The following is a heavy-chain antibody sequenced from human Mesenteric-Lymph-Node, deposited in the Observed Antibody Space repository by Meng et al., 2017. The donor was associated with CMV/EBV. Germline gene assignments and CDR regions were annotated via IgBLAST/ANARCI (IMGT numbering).Heavy chain of an antibody. CDR1: GYTFTSYY. J-gene: IGHJ4*02. CDR3: ARGDIVVVPAAIRKGVQDY. Sequence: GGFLRLSCKASGYTFTSYYMHWVRQAPGQGLEWMGIINPSGGSTSYAQKFQGRVTMTRDTSTSTVYMELSSLRSEDTAVYYCARGDIVVVPAAIRKGVQDYWGQGILVTVSS. V-gene: IGHV1-46*01. CDR2: INPSGGST. D-gene: IGHD2-2*01.